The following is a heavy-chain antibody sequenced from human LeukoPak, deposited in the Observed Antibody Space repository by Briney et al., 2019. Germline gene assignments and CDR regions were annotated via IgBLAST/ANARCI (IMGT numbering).Heavy chain of an antibody. J-gene: IGHJ3*02. CDR2: ISYDGSNK. Sequence: GGSLRLSRAASGFTFSSYGTHWVRQAPGKGLEWGAVISYDGSNKYYADSVKGRFTSSRDNSKNTLYLQMNSLRAEDTAVYYCAKDRYGDYGLDAFYIWGQGTMVTVAS. D-gene: IGHD4-17*01. CDR1: GFTFSSYG. CDR3: AKDRYGDYGLDAFYI. V-gene: IGHV3-30*18.